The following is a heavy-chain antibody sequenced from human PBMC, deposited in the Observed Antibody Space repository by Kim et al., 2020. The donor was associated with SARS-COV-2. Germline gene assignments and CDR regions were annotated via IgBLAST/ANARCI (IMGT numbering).Heavy chain of an antibody. Sequence: GGSLRLSCAASGFTFSSYGMHWVRQAPGKGLEWVAVIWYDGSNKYYADYVKGRFTISRDNSKNTLYLQMNSLRAEDTAAYYCARDGGVYYYYGMDVWGQGTTVTVSS. J-gene: IGHJ6*02. V-gene: IGHV3-33*01. D-gene: IGHD3-16*01. CDR3: ARDGGVYYYYGMDV. CDR1: GFTFSSYG. CDR2: IWYDGSNK.